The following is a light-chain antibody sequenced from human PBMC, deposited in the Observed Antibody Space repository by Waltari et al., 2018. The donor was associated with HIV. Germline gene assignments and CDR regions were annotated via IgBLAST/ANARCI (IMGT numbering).Light chain of an antibody. V-gene: IGKV2-28*01. Sequence: DVLATQFPLSLTVSPGESASISCRATESLRHSNGRNYLDWYFQRPGHTPRLLIYLASNRASGVPDRFVGGGSGTDFTLRITGVEAADVGIYFCLQNIRAPFAFGQGT. CDR2: LAS. CDR3: LQNIRAPFA. CDR1: ESLRHSNGRNY. J-gene: IGKJ2*01.